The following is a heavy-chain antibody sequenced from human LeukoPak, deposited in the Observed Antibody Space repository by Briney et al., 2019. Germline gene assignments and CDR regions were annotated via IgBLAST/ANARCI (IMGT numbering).Heavy chain of an antibody. CDR3: ARVGEHYYDSSGYYYFDY. CDR1: GGSFSGYY. J-gene: IGHJ4*02. Sequence: SETLSLTCAVYGGSFSGYYWSGIRQPPGKGLERIGEINHSGSTNYNPSLKSRVTISVDTSKNQFSLKLSSVTAAATAVYYCARVGEHYYDSSGYYYFDYWGQGTLVTVSS. CDR2: INHSGST. D-gene: IGHD3-22*01. V-gene: IGHV4-34*01.